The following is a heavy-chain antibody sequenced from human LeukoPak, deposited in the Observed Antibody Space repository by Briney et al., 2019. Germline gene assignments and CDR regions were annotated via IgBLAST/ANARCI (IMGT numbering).Heavy chain of an antibody. Sequence: GGSLRLSCTTSGFTFASLGMHWVRQTPGKGLEWVAFVEHDGTTKYYADSVKGRFSISRDNDKNSLYLQMNSLTAEDTAVYYCARDKPSPAGSWGQGTLVTVSS. J-gene: IGHJ5*02. CDR1: GFTFASLG. V-gene: IGHV3-30*12. CDR3: ARDKPSPAGS. CDR2: VEHDGTTK.